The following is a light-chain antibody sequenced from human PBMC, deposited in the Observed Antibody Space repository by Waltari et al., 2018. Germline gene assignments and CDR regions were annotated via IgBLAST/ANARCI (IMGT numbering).Light chain of an antibody. Sequence: EIVMTQSPVTLSVSLGERATLSCRASQSVSSDLAWYQQKPGQPPRLLIYDASTRAAGLAARFSASGSGTEFTLTISSLQSEDFAVYYCQQYKYWPPLTFGGGTKVEIK. CDR3: QQYKYWPPLT. J-gene: IGKJ4*01. CDR1: QSVSSD. V-gene: IGKV3-15*01. CDR2: DAS.